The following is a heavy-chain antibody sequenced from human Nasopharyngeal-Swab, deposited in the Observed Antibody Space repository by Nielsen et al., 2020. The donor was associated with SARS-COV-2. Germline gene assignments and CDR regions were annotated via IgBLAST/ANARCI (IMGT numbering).Heavy chain of an antibody. CDR2: INTNTGNP. CDR3: ARETIVQDFDY. Sequence: WVRQAPGQGLEWMGWINTNTGNPTYAQGFTGRFVFSLDTSVSTAYLQISSLKAEDTAVYYCARETIVQDFDYWGQGTLDTVSS. D-gene: IGHD2/OR15-2a*01. V-gene: IGHV7-4-1*02. J-gene: IGHJ4*02.